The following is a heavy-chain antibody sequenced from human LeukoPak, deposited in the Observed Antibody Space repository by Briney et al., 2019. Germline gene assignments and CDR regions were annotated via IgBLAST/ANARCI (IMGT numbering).Heavy chain of an antibody. CDR2: ISGSGGST. CDR1: GFTFSSYA. D-gene: IGHD4-11*01. CDR3: ARLHTGLLIDY. J-gene: IGHJ4*02. Sequence: GGSLRLSCAASGFTFSSYAMSWVRQAPVKGLEWVSAISGSGGSTYYADSVKGRFTISRDNSKNTLYLQMNSLRAEDTAVYYCARLHTGLLIDYWGQGTLVTVSS. V-gene: IGHV3-23*01.